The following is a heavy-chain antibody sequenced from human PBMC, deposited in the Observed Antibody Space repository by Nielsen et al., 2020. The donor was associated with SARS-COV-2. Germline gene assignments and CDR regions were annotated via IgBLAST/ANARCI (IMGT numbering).Heavy chain of an antibody. D-gene: IGHD1-26*01. CDR1: GFTFSSDS. J-gene: IGHJ5*02. CDR2: ISSSSSTI. V-gene: IGHV3-48*02. Sequence: GESLKISCAASGFTFSSDSMNWVRQAPGKGLEWVSYISSSSSTIYYADSVKGRFTISRDNAKNSLYLQMNSLRDEDTAVYYCARDVLGCSGTYGGWFDPWGQGTLVTVSS. CDR3: ARDVLGCSGTYGGWFDP.